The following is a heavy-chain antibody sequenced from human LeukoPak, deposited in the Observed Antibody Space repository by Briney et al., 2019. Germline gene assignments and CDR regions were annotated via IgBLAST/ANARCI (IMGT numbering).Heavy chain of an antibody. V-gene: IGHV1-2*02. CDR3: ARGHKTNYYGNSFDP. CDR2: IKPSSSFT. J-gene: IGHJ5*02. CDR1: GYNFNGYY. Sequence: ASVNISCKTSGYNFNGYYLHWVRQAPGQGLEWMGWIKPSSSFTDSAERFKDRVTMTSDTSITTAYMELNSLRSDDTAVYYRARGHKTNYYGNSFDPWGQGTLVTVSS. D-gene: IGHD3-10*01.